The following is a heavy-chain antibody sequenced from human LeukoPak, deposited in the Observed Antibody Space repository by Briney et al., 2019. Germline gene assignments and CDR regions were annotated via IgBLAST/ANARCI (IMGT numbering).Heavy chain of an antibody. J-gene: IGHJ4*02. CDR1: GGSISSYY. Sequence: PSETLSLTCTVSGGSISSYYWSWIRQPPGKGLEWIGYIYYSGSTNYSPSLKSRVTISVDTSKNQFSLKLSSVTAADTAVYYCAREDPAVTFDYWGQGTLVTVSS. CDR3: AREDPAVTFDY. V-gene: IGHV4-59*01. CDR2: IYYSGST. D-gene: IGHD4-17*01.